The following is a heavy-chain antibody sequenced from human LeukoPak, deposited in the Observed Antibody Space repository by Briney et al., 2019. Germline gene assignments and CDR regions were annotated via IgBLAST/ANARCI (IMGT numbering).Heavy chain of an antibody. CDR3: AKDMRTDWYGGPDY. J-gene: IGHJ4*02. Sequence: PGGSLRLSCAASGFTFSSYEMNWVRQAPGKGLEWVSYISSSGSTIYYADSVKGRFTISRDNAKNSLYLQMNSLRVEDTAVYYCAKDMRTDWYGGPDYWGQGTLVSVSS. CDR2: ISSSGSTI. V-gene: IGHV3-48*03. D-gene: IGHD3-10*01. CDR1: GFTFSSYE.